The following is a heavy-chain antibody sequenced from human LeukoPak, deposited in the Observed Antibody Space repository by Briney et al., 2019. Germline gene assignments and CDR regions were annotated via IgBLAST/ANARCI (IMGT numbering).Heavy chain of an antibody. CDR3: AIDPAYKYDYGEYGLM. CDR1: GGSIRFSN. Sequence: SETLSLTCAVSGGSIRFSNWSSIPQPAGKGLEWIGRIYSSGSTNYNPSLMSRVTMSVDTSKNQFSLKLSSVTAADTAVYYCAIDPAYKYDYGEYGLMWGQGTLVTVSS. CDR2: IYSSGST. D-gene: IGHD4/OR15-4a*01. V-gene: IGHV4-4*07. J-gene: IGHJ4*02.